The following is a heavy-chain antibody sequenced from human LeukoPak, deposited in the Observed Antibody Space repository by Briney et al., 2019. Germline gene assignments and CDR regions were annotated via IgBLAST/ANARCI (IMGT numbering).Heavy chain of an antibody. D-gene: IGHD6-6*01. Sequence: TGGSLRLSCAASEFTFSTYNMNWVRQAPGKGLEWVSYISSSLGTIYYADSVKGRFTISRDNAKNSLYLQMNSLRAEDTAVYYCARGLVIGSSSSPFDYWGQGTLVTVSS. J-gene: IGHJ4*02. CDR1: EFTFSTYN. CDR2: ISSSLGTI. V-gene: IGHV3-48*01. CDR3: ARGLVIGSSSSPFDY.